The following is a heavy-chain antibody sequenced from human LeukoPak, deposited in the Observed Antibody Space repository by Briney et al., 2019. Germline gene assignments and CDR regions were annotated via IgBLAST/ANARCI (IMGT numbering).Heavy chain of an antibody. V-gene: IGHV1-46*01. J-gene: IGHJ4*02. CDR3: ARADRRDTWTHPARY. Sequence: ASVKVSCKASGYTFTSYYMHWVRQAPGQGLEWMGIINPSGGSTSYAQKFQGRVTMTRDTSTSTVYMELSSLRSEDTAVYYCARADRRDTWTHPARYWGKEPRVTAS. CDR1: GYTFTSYY. D-gene: IGHD1-20*01. CDR2: INPSGGST.